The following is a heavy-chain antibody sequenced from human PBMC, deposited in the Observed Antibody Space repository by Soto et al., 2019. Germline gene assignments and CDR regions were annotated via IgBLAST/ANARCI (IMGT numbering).Heavy chain of an antibody. D-gene: IGHD2-15*01. CDR3: ARGYCSGGSCFYPFDY. Sequence: QVQLVQSGAEVKKPGSSVKVSCKASGGTFSSYTISWVRQAPGQGLERMGRIIPILSMANYAQKFQGRVTITADKSTSTAYMELSSLRSEDTAVYYCARGYCSGGSCFYPFDYWGQGTLVTVSS. V-gene: IGHV1-69*02. CDR2: IIPILSMA. J-gene: IGHJ4*02. CDR1: GGTFSSYT.